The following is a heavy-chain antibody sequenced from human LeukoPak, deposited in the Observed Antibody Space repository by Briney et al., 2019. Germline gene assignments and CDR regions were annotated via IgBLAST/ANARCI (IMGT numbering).Heavy chain of an antibody. D-gene: IGHD3-10*01. CDR1: GGSFSGYY. J-gene: IGHJ5*02. Sequence: SETLSLTCAVYGGSFSGYYWSWIRQPPGEGLEWIGEINHSGSTNYNPSLKSRVTISVDTSKNQFSLKLSSVTAADTAVYYCARGRGRRFGELLSHWFDPWGQGTLVTVSS. CDR2: INHSGST. CDR3: ARGRGRRFGELLSHWFDP. V-gene: IGHV4-34*01.